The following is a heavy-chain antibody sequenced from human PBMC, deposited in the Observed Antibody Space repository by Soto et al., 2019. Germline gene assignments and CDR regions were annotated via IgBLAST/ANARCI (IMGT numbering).Heavy chain of an antibody. D-gene: IGHD7-27*01. Sequence: EVQLVESGGGLVQPGGSLRLSCAASGFTFSSYWIHWVRQAPGKGLVWVSNINGDGSRTNYADSVKGRFTISRDNAKNTLYLEMRSLRAEDTAVYYCARDHWGPGEGAGDYWGQGTLVTVSS. CDR2: INGDGSRT. J-gene: IGHJ4*02. CDR1: GFTFSSYW. CDR3: ARDHWGPGEGAGDY. V-gene: IGHV3-74*01.